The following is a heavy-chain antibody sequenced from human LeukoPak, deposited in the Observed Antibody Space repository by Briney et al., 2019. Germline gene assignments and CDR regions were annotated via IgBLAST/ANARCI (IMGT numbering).Heavy chain of an antibody. J-gene: IGHJ4*02. Sequence: SETLSLTCAVYGGSFSGYYWSWIRQPPGKGLEWIGEINHSGSTNYNPSLKSRVTISVDTSKNQFSLKLSSVTAADTAVYYCARRGISGELTWWGIFDYWGQGTLVTVSS. V-gene: IGHV4-34*01. CDR2: INHSGST. D-gene: IGHD1-26*01. CDR1: GGSFSGYY. CDR3: ARRGISGELTWWGIFDY.